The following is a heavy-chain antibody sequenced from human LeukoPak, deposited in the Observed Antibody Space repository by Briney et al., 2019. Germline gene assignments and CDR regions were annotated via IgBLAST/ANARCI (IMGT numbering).Heavy chain of an antibody. V-gene: IGHV3-21*01. J-gene: IGHJ4*02. CDR1: GFTFSSYT. D-gene: IGHD3-22*01. CDR3: ARVDMSSGYKVLVY. CDR2: ISSSSSYI. Sequence: GGSLRLSCAASGFTFSSYTMNWVRQAPGKGLEWVSSISSSSSYIYYADSVKGRLTISRDNAKNSLYVQMNSLRAEDTAVYYCARVDMSSGYKVLVYWGLGTLVTVSS.